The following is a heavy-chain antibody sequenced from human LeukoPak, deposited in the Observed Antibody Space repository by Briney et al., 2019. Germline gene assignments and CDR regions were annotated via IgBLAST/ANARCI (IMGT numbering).Heavy chain of an antibody. D-gene: IGHD5-12*01. Sequence: ASVKVSCKASGYTFTGYYMHWVRQAPGQGLEWMGWINPKSGVTKFAQRFQGRVTMTRDTSTSTAYLDLSSLRSDDTAVYYCATAVLYGGNDFDYWGQGTLVTVSS. V-gene: IGHV1-2*02. CDR1: GYTFTGYY. CDR2: INPKSGVT. J-gene: IGHJ4*02. CDR3: ATAVLYGGNDFDY.